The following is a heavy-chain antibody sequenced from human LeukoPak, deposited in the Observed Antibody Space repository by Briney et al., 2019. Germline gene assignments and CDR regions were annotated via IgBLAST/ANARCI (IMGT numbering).Heavy chain of an antibody. CDR1: GYSFTTYW. V-gene: IGHV5-51*01. CDR2: IYPGDSDT. CDR3: ASSTVELATTDAFDI. D-gene: IGHD5-24*01. Sequence: HGESLKISCKGSGYSFTTYWIGWVRQMPGKGLEWMGIIYPGDSDTRYSPSFQGQVSISADKSISSAYLQWSSLKASDTAMYYCASSTVELATTDAFDIWGQGTMVTVSS. J-gene: IGHJ3*02.